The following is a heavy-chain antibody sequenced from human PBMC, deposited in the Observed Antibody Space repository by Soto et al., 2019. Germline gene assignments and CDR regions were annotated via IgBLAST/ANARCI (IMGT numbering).Heavy chain of an antibody. V-gene: IGHV3-7*05. CDR2: IKQDGSEK. J-gene: IGHJ6*02. CDR1: GFTLSSYW. CDR3: ARGLFGELSWNPIDYYYYGMDV. D-gene: IGHD3-10*02. Sequence: PGGSLRLSCAASGFTLSSYWMTWVRQAPGKGLEWVANIKQDGSEKYFVDSVKGRFTISRDNAKNSLYLQMNSLRGEDTAVYYCARGLFGELSWNPIDYYYYGMDVWGQGTTVTVSS.